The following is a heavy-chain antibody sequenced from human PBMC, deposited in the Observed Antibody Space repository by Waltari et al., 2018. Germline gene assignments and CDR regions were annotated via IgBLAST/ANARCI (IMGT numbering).Heavy chain of an antibody. D-gene: IGHD2-2*01. CDR2: ISWNRGSI. Sequence: EVQLVESGGGLVQPGRSLRLSCAASGFTFDDYAMHWVRQAPGKGLVGVSGISWNRGSIGYADSVKGRFTIARDNAKNSRYLQMNSLRAEDTALYDCAKDKGVSRDGDEYYFDYWGQGTLVTVSS. CDR3: AKDKGVSRDGDEYYFDY. CDR1: GFTFDDYA. J-gene: IGHJ4*02. V-gene: IGHV3-9*01.